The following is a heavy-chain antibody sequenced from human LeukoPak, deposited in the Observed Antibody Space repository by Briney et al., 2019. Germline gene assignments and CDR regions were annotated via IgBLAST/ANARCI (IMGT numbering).Heavy chain of an antibody. J-gene: IGHJ3*02. V-gene: IGHV1-69*05. CDR2: IIPIFGTA. CDR3: ARDCSSTSCPEGGNDAFDI. D-gene: IGHD2-2*01. Sequence: GASVKVSCKASRGTFSSYAISWVRQAPGHGLEWRGGIIPIFGTANYAQKFQGRVTITTDESTSTAYMELSSLRSEDTAVYYCARDCSSTSCPEGGNDAFDIWGQGTMVTVSS. CDR1: RGTFSSYA.